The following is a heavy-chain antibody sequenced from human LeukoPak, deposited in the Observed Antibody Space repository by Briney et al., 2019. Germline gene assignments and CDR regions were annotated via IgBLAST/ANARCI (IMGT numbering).Heavy chain of an antibody. CDR1: GGSISSYY. J-gene: IGHJ6*03. Sequence: SETLSLXCTVSGGSISSYYWSWIRQPPGKGLEWIGYIYYSGSTNYNPSLKSRVTISVDTSKNQFSLKLSSVTAADTAVYYCAREKSIAARRDYYYYMDVWGKGTTVTVSS. D-gene: IGHD6-6*01. CDR2: IYYSGST. V-gene: IGHV4-59*01. CDR3: AREKSIAARRDYYYYMDV.